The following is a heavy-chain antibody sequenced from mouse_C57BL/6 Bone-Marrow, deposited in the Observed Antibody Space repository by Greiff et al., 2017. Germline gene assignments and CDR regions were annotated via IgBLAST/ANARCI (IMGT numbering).Heavy chain of an antibody. CDR3: ARRIYDGYYDYAMDY. CDR2: IYPGDGDT. D-gene: IGHD2-3*01. CDR1: GYAFSSYW. J-gene: IGHJ4*01. V-gene: IGHV1-80*01. Sequence: QVQLQQSGAELVKPGASVKISCKASGYAFSSYWMNWVKQRPGKGLEWIGQIYPGDGDTNYNGKFKGKDTLTADKSSSTAYMQLSSLTSEDSEVYFCARRIYDGYYDYAMDYWGQGTSVTVSS.